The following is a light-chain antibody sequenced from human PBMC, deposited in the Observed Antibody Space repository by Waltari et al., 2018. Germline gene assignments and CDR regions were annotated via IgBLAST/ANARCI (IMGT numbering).Light chain of an antibody. CDR3: HVWETSRDYQGF. CDR2: NDA. Sequence: SYVLTQPPSVSVAPGQTATITCGGSDIGSKSGHWYQQTAGQAPLLVIYNDADRPSGIPDRFSGSNSANTATLAISRVEAGDEADYYCHVWETSRDYQGFFGTGTKVTVL. CDR1: DIGSKS. V-gene: IGLV3-21*02. J-gene: IGLJ1*01.